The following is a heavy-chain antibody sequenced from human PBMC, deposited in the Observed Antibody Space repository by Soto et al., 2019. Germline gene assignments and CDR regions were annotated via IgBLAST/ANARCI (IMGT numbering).Heavy chain of an antibody. CDR2: INTNSGAT. D-gene: IGHD1-26*01. V-gene: IGHV1-2*02. CDR1: GYTFNAFY. J-gene: IGHJ4*02. Sequence: QVQLVQSGSEMKKPGASVKVSCEASGYTFNAFYIHWVRQAPGQGLEWMGWINTNSGATDYSQNDRGRVPVTRDTCISTGCIALSRLRSADTAVSYCATSVGATHHSSFDYWGQGTLVRVSS. CDR3: ATSVGATHHSSFDY.